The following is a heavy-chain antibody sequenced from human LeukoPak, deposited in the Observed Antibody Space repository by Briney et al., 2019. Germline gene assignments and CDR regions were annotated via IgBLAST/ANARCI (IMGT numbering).Heavy chain of an antibody. D-gene: IGHD5-24*01. CDR3: ARETRWDFDY. CDR1: GFTFSNYG. CDR2: IGSSTSST. Sequence: PGGSLRLSCAASGFTFSNYGMNWVRQAPGKGLEWVSHIGSSTSSTYYAESVKGRFTISKDNAKDSLYLQMNSLRAEDTAVYYCARETRWDFDYWGQGTLVTVSS. V-gene: IGHV3-48*01. J-gene: IGHJ4*02.